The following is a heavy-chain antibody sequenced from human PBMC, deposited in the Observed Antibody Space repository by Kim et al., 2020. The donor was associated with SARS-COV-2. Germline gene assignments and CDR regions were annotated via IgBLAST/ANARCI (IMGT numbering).Heavy chain of an antibody. J-gene: IGHJ3*02. CDR3: ARTNYGDYFSLDAFDI. Sequence: SETLSLTCTVSGGSISSGGYYWSWIRQHPGKGLEWIGYIYYSGSTYYNPSLKSRVTISVDTSKNQFSLKLSSVTAADTAVYYCARTNYGDYFSLDAFDIWGQGTMVTVSS. CDR2: IYYSGST. CDR1: GGSISSGGYY. D-gene: IGHD4-17*01. V-gene: IGHV4-31*03.